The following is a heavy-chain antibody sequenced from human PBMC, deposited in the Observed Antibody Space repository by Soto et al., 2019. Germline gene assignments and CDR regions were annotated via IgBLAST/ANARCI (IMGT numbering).Heavy chain of an antibody. Sequence: QVQLQESGPGLVKPSQTLSLTCTVSGGSISSGDYYWSWIRQPTGKGLEWIVYILYSGTTNYNPSLESRLTISVDKSKNQCSLKLTSATAADKAVYYCASNGALDYWGRGTLVTVSS. CDR3: ASNGALDY. CDR2: ILYSGTT. V-gene: IGHV4-30-4*01. J-gene: IGHJ4*02. CDR1: GGSISSGDYY. D-gene: IGHD2-8*01.